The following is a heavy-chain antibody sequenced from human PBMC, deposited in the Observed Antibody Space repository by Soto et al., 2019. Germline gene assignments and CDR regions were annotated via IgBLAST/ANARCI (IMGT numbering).Heavy chain of an antibody. Sequence: QITLKESGPTLVKPTQTLTLTCTFSGFSLSTSGVGVGWIRQPPGKTLXXXALIYWDDAQRDSPSLKSRLTIAKDTSKNQVVLTMPNMDPVDTATYYCAHYGSGCSYALYNWFDPWGQGTLVTVSS. V-gene: IGHV2-5*02. D-gene: IGHD3-10*01. J-gene: IGHJ5*02. CDR3: AHYGSGCSYALYNWFDP. CDR1: GFSLSTSGVG. CDR2: IYWDDAQ.